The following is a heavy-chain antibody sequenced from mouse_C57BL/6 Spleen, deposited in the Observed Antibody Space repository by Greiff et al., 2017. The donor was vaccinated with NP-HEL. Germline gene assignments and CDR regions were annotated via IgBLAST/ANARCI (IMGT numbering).Heavy chain of an antibody. J-gene: IGHJ3*01. D-gene: IGHD1-1*01. V-gene: IGHV1-52*01. Sequence: QVQLQQPGAELVRPGSSVKLSCKASGYTFTSYWMHWVKQRPIQGLEWIGNIDPSDSETHYNQKFKDKATLTVDKSSSTAYMQLSSLTSEDSAVYYCASSPLYYGSSPFAYWGQGTLVTVSA. CDR1: GYTFTSYW. CDR2: IDPSDSET. CDR3: ASSPLYYGSSPFAY.